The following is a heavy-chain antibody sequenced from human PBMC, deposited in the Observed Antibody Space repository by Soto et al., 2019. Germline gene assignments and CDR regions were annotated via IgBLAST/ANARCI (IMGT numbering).Heavy chain of an antibody. CDR3: AKGGEGYCSTTSCLYFSDY. J-gene: IGHJ4*02. Sequence: ASVKVSCKASGYTFTSYAMHWVRQAPGQRLEWMGWINAGNGNTKYSQKFQGRVTITRDNSRNTLYLQMSSLRVEDTAIYYCAKGGEGYCSTTSCLYFSDYWAQGTLVTVSS. CDR1: GYTFTSYA. V-gene: IGHV1-3*01. D-gene: IGHD2-2*01. CDR2: INAGNGNT.